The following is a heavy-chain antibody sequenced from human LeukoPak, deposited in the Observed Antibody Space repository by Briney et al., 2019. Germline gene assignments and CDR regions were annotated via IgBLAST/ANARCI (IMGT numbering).Heavy chain of an antibody. V-gene: IGHV3-7*01. D-gene: IGHD3-22*01. CDR3: ARERRHYYDSSGYVCYFDY. J-gene: IGHJ4*02. Sequence: GGSLRLSCAASGFTFSSYWMSWVRQAPGKELEWVANIKQDGSEKYYVDSVKGRFTISRDNAKNSLYLQMNSLRAEDTAVYYCARERRHYYDSSGYVCYFDYWGQGTLVTVSS. CDR2: IKQDGSEK. CDR1: GFTFSSYW.